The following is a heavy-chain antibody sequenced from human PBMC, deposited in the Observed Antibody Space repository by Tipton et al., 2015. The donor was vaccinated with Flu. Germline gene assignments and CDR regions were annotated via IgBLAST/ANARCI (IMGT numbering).Heavy chain of an antibody. Sequence: TLSLTCTVSGGSISSYYWSWIRQPPGKGLEWIGYIYYSGSTNYNPSLKSRVTISVDTSKNQFSLKLSSVTAADTAVYYCARELKYSYYYYGMDVWGQGTTVTVSS. V-gene: IGHV4-59*01. J-gene: IGHJ6*02. CDR1: GGSISSYY. CDR3: ARELKYSYYYYGMDV. CDR2: IYYSGST.